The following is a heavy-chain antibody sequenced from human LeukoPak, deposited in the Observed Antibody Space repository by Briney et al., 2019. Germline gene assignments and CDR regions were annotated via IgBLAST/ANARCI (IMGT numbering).Heavy chain of an antibody. D-gene: IGHD1/OR15-1a*01. CDR3: AKRNIGNYYYYMDV. CDR2: ISYDGSNK. J-gene: IGHJ6*03. V-gene: IGHV3-30*18. CDR1: GFTFSSYA. Sequence: PGGSLRLSRAASGFTFSSYAMSWVRQAPGKGLEWVAAISYDGSNKYYADSVKGRFTISIDNSKNTLYLQMNSLRAEDTAVYYCAKRNIGNYYYYMDVWGKGTTVTVSS.